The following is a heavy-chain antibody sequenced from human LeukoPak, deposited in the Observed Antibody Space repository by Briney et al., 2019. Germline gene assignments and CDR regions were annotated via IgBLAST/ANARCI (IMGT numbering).Heavy chain of an antibody. V-gene: IGHV3-30*04. J-gene: IGHJ6*03. D-gene: IGHD3-16*01. Sequence: GGSLRLSCAAADFTVSSYAMHWLRQAPGKGLEWVAVISYDGSNKYYADSVKGRFTISRDNSKNTLYLQMNSLRAEDTAVYYCASLVGAGYYYMDVWGKGTTVTVSS. CDR1: DFTVSSYA. CDR2: ISYDGSNK. CDR3: ASLVGAGYYYMDV.